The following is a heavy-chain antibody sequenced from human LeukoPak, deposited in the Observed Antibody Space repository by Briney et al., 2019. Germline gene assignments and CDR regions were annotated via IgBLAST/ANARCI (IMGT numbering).Heavy chain of an antibody. CDR1: SGSFSGYY. CDR2: IYTSGST. V-gene: IGHV4-4*07. D-gene: IGHD2-2*01. Sequence: SETLSLTCSVYSGSFSGYYWSWIRQPAGKGLEWIGRIYTSGSTNYNPSLKSRVTISVDTSKNQFSLKLSSVTAADTAVYYCARAKYCSSTSCYERYAFDIWGQGTMVTVSS. J-gene: IGHJ3*02. CDR3: ARAKYCSSTSCYERYAFDI.